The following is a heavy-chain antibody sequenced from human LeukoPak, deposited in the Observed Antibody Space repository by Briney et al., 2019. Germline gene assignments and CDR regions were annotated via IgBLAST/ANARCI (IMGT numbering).Heavy chain of an antibody. Sequence: SSETLSLTCTVSGYSISSGYYWSWIRQPPGKGLEWIGYIYYSGSTNYNPSLKSRVTISVDTSKNQFSLKLSSVTAADTAVYYCARVIGEGKIDYWGQGTPVTVSS. D-gene: IGHD7-27*01. J-gene: IGHJ4*02. V-gene: IGHV4-61*01. CDR3: ARVIGEGKIDY. CDR1: GYSISSGYY. CDR2: IYYSGST.